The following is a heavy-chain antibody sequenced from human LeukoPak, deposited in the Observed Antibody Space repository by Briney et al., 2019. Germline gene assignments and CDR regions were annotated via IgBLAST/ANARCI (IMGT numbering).Heavy chain of an antibody. CDR2: INHSGST. CDR3: ARGTDGLLWFGELFTPHFDY. V-gene: IGHV4-34*01. Sequence: SETLSLTCAVYGGSFSGYYWSWIRQPPGKGLEWIGEINHSGSTNYNPSLKSRVTISVDTSKNQSSLKLSSVTAADTAVYYCARGTDGLLWFGELFTPHFDYWGQGTLVTVSS. CDR1: GGSFSGYY. D-gene: IGHD3-10*01. J-gene: IGHJ4*02.